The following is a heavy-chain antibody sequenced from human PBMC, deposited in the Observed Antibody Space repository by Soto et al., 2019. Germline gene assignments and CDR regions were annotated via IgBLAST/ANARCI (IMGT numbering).Heavy chain of an antibody. D-gene: IGHD2-2*01. CDR1: GFTFSSYS. V-gene: IGHV3-48*02. CDR2: ISSSSSTI. Sequence: GGSLRLSCAASGFTFSSYSMNWVRQAPGKGLEWVSYISSSSSTIYYADSVKGRFTISRDNAKNSLYLQMNSLRDEDTAVYYCATMSPRGGIFRDIVVVPAPLPDYWGQGTLVTVSS. CDR3: ATMSPRGGIFRDIVVVPAPLPDY. J-gene: IGHJ4*02.